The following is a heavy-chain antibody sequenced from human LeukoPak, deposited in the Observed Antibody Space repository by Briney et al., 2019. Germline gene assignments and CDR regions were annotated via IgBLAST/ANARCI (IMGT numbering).Heavy chain of an antibody. D-gene: IGHD4-17*01. Sequence: ASVKVSCKASGYTFTGHYMHWVRQAPGQGLEWMGRIYPNSGGTNYAQKFQGRVTMTRDTSISTAYMELSRLRSDDTAVYCCARSYDYGDYGLGYWGQGTLVTVSS. V-gene: IGHV1-2*06. CDR3: ARSYDYGDYGLGY. CDR1: GYTFTGHY. J-gene: IGHJ4*02. CDR2: IYPNSGGT.